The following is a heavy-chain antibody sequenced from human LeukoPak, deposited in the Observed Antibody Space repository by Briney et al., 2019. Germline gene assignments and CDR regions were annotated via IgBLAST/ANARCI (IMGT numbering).Heavy chain of an antibody. V-gene: IGHV3-48*01. Sequence: GGSLRLSCAASGFTFSSYSMNWVRQAPGKRLEWVSYISSSSSTIYYADSVKGRFTISRDNAKNSLYLQMNSLRAEDTAVYYCARDPALTIFGVVTPPSFDYWGQGTLVTVSS. CDR3: ARDPALTIFGVVTPPSFDY. D-gene: IGHD3-3*01. CDR2: ISSSSSTI. CDR1: GFTFSSYS. J-gene: IGHJ4*02.